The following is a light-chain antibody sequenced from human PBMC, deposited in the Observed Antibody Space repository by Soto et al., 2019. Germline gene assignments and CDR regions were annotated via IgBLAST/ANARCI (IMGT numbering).Light chain of an antibody. CDR3: AVWDDSLDGRL. CDR1: ASNIGSNS. CDR2: NND. V-gene: IGLV1-44*01. J-gene: IGLJ3*02. Sequence: QSVLTQPPSASGAPGQRVTISCSGSASNIGSNSVSWFQQLPGRAPKLLICNNDQRPSGVPDRFSGSKSVTSASLAISGLQSDDEADYYCAVWDDSLDGRLFGGGTKLTVL.